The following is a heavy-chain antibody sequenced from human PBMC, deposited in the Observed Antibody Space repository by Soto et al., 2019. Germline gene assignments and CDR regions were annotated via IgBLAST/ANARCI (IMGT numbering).Heavy chain of an antibody. CDR1: GFSVSTHV. CDR2: LWYDGSRE. CDR3: ARVPRYDTWYFDS. Sequence: QVQLVESGGGVVQPGRSLRLSCTASGFSVSTHVIHWVRQAPGKGLEWVAVLWYDGSREYYAESVKGRFTISRDNSKNTMYLQINSLRAEDTAVYYCARVPRYDTWYFDSWGQGTLATVSS. D-gene: IGHD3-22*01. V-gene: IGHV3-33*01. J-gene: IGHJ4*02.